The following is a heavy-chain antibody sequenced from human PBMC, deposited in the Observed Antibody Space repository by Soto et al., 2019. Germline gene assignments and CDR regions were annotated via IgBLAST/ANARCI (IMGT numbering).Heavy chain of an antibody. D-gene: IGHD2-15*01. CDR3: ARHTPLVVDLFDP. CDR2: IYYSGST. J-gene: IGHJ5*02. Sequence: PSETLSLTCTVSGGSISSYYWSWIRQPPGKGLEWIGYIYYSGSTNYNPSLKSRVTISVDTSKNQFSLKLSSVTAADTAVYYCARHTPLVVDLFDPWGQGTLVTVSS. V-gene: IGHV4-59*08. CDR1: GGSISSYY.